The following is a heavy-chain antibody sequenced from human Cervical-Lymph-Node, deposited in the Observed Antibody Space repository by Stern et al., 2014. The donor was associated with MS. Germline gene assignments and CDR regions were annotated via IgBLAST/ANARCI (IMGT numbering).Heavy chain of an antibody. J-gene: IGHJ4*02. CDR2: LFYSGSA. V-gene: IGHV4-39*02. CDR3: AREEACCTYFFDY. CDR1: GASISSTGYY. Sequence: QVQLVESGPGLVKPSETLSLTCPVSGASISSTGYYWVWIRQPPGKGLEWIGSLFYSGSAYSSPSLQSRVTLSVDTSKNQFSLALTSVTAADTAVYYCAREEACCTYFFDYWGQGTVVTVSS. D-gene: IGHD2-8*01.